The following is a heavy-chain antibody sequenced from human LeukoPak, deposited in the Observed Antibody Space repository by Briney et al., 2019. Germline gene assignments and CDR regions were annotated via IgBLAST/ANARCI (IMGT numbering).Heavy chain of an antibody. Sequence: GESLQISCQGSGYSFTSYWIGWVRQTPGKGLEWMGIIYPGDSGTRYSPSFQGQVTISADKSISTAYLQWSSLKASDTAMYYCARLWTTTTDYWGQGTLVTVSS. CDR1: GYSFTSYW. CDR2: IYPGDSGT. D-gene: IGHD1-14*01. V-gene: IGHV5-51*01. CDR3: ARLWTTTTDY. J-gene: IGHJ4*02.